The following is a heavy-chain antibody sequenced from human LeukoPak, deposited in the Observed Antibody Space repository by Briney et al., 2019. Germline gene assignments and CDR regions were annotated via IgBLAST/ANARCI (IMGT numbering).Heavy chain of an antibody. CDR3: ARDRNYYDSSGTFDY. CDR2: ISSSSSCI. V-gene: IGHV3-21*01. J-gene: IGHJ4*02. D-gene: IGHD3-22*01. CDR1: GFTSSSYW. Sequence: PGGSLRLSCAASGFTSSSYWMHWVRQAPGKGLEWVSSISSSSSCIYYADSVKGRFTISRDNAKNSLYLQMNSLRAEDTAVYYCARDRNYYDSSGTFDYWGQGTLVTVSS.